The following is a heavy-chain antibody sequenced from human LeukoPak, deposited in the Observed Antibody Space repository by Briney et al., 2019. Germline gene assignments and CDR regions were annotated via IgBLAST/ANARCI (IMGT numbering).Heavy chain of an antibody. J-gene: IGHJ3*02. V-gene: IGHV4-59*12. CDR3: ARALSSGWYNDAFDI. CDR2: IHHSEST. D-gene: IGHD6-19*01. Sequence: PSEPLSLTCTVSGASITTYYWRWIRQPPGKALEWIGFIHHSESTDHNSPLKSRVTMSVDTSQNQFSLKLRSVTAADTAVYYCARALSSGWYNDAFDIWGQGTMVIVSS. CDR1: GASITTYY.